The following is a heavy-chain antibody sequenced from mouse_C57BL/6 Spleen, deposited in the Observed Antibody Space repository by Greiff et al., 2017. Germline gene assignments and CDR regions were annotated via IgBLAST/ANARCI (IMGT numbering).Heavy chain of an antibody. V-gene: IGHV1-55*01. CDR2: IYPGSGST. CDR1: GYTFTSYW. Sequence: QVQLKQPGAELVKPGASVKMSCKASGYTFTSYWITWVKQRPGQGLEWIGDIYPGSGSTNYNEKFKSKATLTVDTSSSTAYMQLSSLTSEDSAVYYCARERVQLGHFDYWGQGTTLTVSS. J-gene: IGHJ2*01. CDR3: ARERVQLGHFDY. D-gene: IGHD4-1*02.